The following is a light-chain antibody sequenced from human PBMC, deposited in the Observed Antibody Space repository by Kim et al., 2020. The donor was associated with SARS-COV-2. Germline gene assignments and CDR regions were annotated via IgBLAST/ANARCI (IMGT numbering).Light chain of an antibody. Sequence: ETVMTQSSDTLSVIPGERVTLSCRASQSIGSNLAWYQQKPGQAPRLLVYGASTRATGIPGKFSGSGSGTEFTLIINSLQSADFAIYYCHQYDNWPLTFGGGTKLEI. CDR2: GAS. CDR3: HQYDNWPLT. J-gene: IGKJ4*01. CDR1: QSIGSN. V-gene: IGKV3-15*01.